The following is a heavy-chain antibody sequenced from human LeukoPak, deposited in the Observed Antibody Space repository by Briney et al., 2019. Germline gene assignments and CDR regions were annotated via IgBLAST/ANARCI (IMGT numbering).Heavy chain of an antibody. D-gene: IGHD3-16*01. Sequence: PGDSLRLSCAASGFTFSASTMYWVRHPPGKGLEWVSIIGHDGGGIYYAASVKGRFSISRDNSKNTLYLQMNSLRVEDTAVYYCAVDPNWGIHNWGQGVLVTVSS. V-gene: IGHV3-23*01. CDR3: AVDPNWGIHN. CDR2: IGHDGGGI. J-gene: IGHJ4*02. CDR1: GFTFSAST.